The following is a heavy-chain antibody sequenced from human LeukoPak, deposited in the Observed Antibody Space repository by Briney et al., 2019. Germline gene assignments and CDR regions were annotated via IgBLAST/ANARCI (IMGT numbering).Heavy chain of an antibody. CDR1: GGSFSGYY. D-gene: IGHD1-26*01. J-gene: IGHJ4*02. V-gene: IGHV4-59*10. Sequence: SETLSLTCAVYGGSFSGYYWSWIRQPAGKGLEWIGRMYPGGGTNYSPSLKSRVTILLDTSKNQFSLKLMSVTAADTAVYYCARGIVGATAPDSWGQGTLVTVSS. CDR3: ARGIVGATAPDS. CDR2: MYPGGGT.